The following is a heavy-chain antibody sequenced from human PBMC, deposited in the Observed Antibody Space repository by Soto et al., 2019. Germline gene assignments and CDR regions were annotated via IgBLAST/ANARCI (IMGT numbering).Heavy chain of an antibody. D-gene: IGHD2-15*01. J-gene: IGHJ4*02. V-gene: IGHV3-23*01. CDR1: GFTFSSYA. Sequence: GGSLRLSCAASGFTFSSYAMSWVRQAPGKGLEWVSAISGSGGSTYYADSVKGRFTISRDNSKNTLYLQMNSLRAEDTAVYYCANGNSGGSRKKSGFDYWGQGTLVTVSS. CDR3: ANGNSGGSRKKSGFDY. CDR2: ISGSGGST.